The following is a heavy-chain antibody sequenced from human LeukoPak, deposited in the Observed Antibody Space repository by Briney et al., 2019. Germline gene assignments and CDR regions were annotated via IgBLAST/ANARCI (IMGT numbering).Heavy chain of an antibody. CDR3: ARGQGGLYCSSTSCRFDY. Sequence: PSETLSLTCAVYGGSFSGYYWSWIRQPPGKGLEWIGEINHSGSTNYNPSLKSRVTISVDTSKNQFSLKLSSVTAAGTAVYYCARGQGGLYCSSTSCRFDYWGQGTLVTVSS. CDR2: INHSGST. V-gene: IGHV4-34*01. D-gene: IGHD2-2*01. J-gene: IGHJ4*02. CDR1: GGSFSGYY.